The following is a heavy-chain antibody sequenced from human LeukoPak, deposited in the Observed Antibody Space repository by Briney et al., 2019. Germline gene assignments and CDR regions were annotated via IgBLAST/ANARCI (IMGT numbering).Heavy chain of an antibody. D-gene: IGHD6-19*01. Sequence: GGSLRLACAASGFTFSSYAMSWVRQAPGKGLEWVSTITGTSGITYYADSVKGRFTISRDNSKNTLYLQMNSLRAEDTAVYYCAKRSVAGKKAFDYWGQGTLVTVSS. V-gene: IGHV3-23*01. CDR1: GFTFSSYA. CDR3: AKRSVAGKKAFDY. J-gene: IGHJ4*02. CDR2: ITGTSGIT.